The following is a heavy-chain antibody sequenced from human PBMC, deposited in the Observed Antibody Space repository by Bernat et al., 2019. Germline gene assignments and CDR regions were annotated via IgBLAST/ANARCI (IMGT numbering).Heavy chain of an antibody. CDR3: ARRVAVATRYCFDY. CDR1: GGSISNYY. CDR2: VYYSGST. D-gene: IGHD6-19*01. J-gene: IGHJ4*02. V-gene: IGHV4-59*01. Sequence: QVQLQESGPGLVKPSETLSVTCTVSGGSISNYYWTWIRQPRGKGLEWLGYVYYSGSTNSNPSLRSRVTTAVHTPKNQSSLRLSSVTAADASVYFCARRVAVATRYCFDYWGRGTLVTVSS.